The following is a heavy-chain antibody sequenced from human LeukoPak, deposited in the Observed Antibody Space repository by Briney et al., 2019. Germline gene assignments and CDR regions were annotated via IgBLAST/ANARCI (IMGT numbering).Heavy chain of an antibody. CDR3: AKDKGWQLLYFDY. CDR1: GFTFSSYW. CDR2: INSDGGST. J-gene: IGHJ4*02. D-gene: IGHD1-26*01. V-gene: IGHV3-74*01. Sequence: GGSLRLSCAAPGFTFSSYWMHWVRQAPGKGLVWVSRINSDGGSTSYTDSVKGRFTISRDNAKNTLSLQMNSLRAEDTAVYYCAKDKGWQLLYFDYWGQGTLVTVSS.